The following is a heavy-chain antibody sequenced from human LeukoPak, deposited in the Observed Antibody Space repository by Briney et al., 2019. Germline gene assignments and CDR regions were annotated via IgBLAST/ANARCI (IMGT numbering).Heavy chain of an antibody. CDR1: GCTFSDYY. CDR3: GRDFGLTGTMRSFVI. J-gene: IGHJ3*02. Sequence: GGSLRLSCAASGCTFSDYYMGWIRQAPGKGLEWLSYISGSGTIIYYADSVKGRFTISRDNAKNSVDLQMNSLRADDTAVYYCGRDFGLTGTMRSFVIWGQGTMVTVSS. CDR2: ISGSGTII. D-gene: IGHD1-7*01. V-gene: IGHV3-11*01.